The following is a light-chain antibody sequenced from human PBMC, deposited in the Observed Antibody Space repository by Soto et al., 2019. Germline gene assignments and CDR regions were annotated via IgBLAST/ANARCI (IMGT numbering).Light chain of an antibody. CDR3: SSYTSSSRVV. Sequence: QSALTQPASVSGSPGQSITISCTGTCSDVGGYNYVSWYQQHPGKAPKLMIYDVSNRPSGVSNRFSGSKSGNTASLTISGLQAEDEADYYCSSYTSSSRVVFGGGTQLTVL. V-gene: IGLV2-14*01. J-gene: IGLJ2*01. CDR2: DVS. CDR1: CSDVGGYNY.